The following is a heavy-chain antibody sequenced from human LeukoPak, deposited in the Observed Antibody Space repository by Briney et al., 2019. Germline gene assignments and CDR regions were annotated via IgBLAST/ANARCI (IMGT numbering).Heavy chain of an antibody. V-gene: IGHV1-2*02. Sequence: ASVKVSCKASGYTFTGYYMHWVRQAPGQGLEWMGWINPNSGGTNYAQKFQGRVTMTRDTSISTAYMELSRLRSDDTAVYYCAREARAYSKRGTNDYWGQGTLVTVSS. CDR3: AREARAYSKRGTNDY. D-gene: IGHD4-11*01. J-gene: IGHJ4*02. CDR2: INPNSGGT. CDR1: GYTFTGYY.